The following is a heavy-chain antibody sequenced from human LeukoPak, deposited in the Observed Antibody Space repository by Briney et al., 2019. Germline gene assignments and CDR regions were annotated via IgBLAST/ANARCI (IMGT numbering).Heavy chain of an antibody. CDR3: AKDQYRDYFRGADY. CDR2: INPDGSTT. D-gene: IGHD2/OR15-2a*01. Sequence: GGSLRLSCAASGFTLSTYWMHWVRQAPGKGLVWVSRINPDGSTTTYADSVEGRFTISRDNAKNTLYLQMNSLRAEDTAVYYCAKDQYRDYFRGADYWGQGTLVTVSS. V-gene: IGHV3-74*01. J-gene: IGHJ4*02. CDR1: GFTLSTYW.